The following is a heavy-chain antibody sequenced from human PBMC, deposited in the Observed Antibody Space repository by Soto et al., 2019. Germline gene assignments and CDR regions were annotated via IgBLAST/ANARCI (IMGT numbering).Heavy chain of an antibody. V-gene: IGHV3-7*05. CDR1: GFAFSNHW. Sequence: GGSLRLSCRGSGFAFSNHWMAWIRQAPGKGPEWVANTNNDGSGKYYLDSVKARFTISRDNAKNSLYLQMDSLRAEDTAIYYCARSVAGLDFWGQGTLVTVSS. CDR2: TNNDGSGK. CDR3: ARSVAGLDF. J-gene: IGHJ4*02. D-gene: IGHD6-19*01.